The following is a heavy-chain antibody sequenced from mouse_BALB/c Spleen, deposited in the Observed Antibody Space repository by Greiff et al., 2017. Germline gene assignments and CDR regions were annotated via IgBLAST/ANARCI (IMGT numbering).Heavy chain of an antibody. J-gene: IGHJ4*01. D-gene: IGHD1-1*01. Sequence: DVKLVESGGGLVQPGGSRKLSCAASGFTFSSFGMHWVRQAPEKGLEWVAYISSGSSTNYYADTVKGRFTISRDNPKNTLFLQMTSLRSEDTAMYYCARGGYGSEGDAMDYWGQGTSVTVSA. CDR2: ISSGSSTN. CDR1: GFTFSSFG. CDR3: ARGGYGSEGDAMDY. V-gene: IGHV5-17*02.